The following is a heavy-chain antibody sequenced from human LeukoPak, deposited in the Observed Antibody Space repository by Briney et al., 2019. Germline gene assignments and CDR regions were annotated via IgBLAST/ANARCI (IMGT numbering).Heavy chain of an antibody. CDR1: GGSINNSSYY. D-gene: IGHD3-10*01. CDR3: ARGLWFGDENPPYFDY. CDR2: IYYSGST. Sequence: SETLSLTCTVSGGSINNSSYYWGWIRQPPGKGLEWIGSIYYSGSTYYNPSLKSRVTISVDTSKSQFSLKLSSVTAADTAVYYCARGLWFGDENPPYFDYWGQGTLVTVSS. J-gene: IGHJ4*02. V-gene: IGHV4-39*07.